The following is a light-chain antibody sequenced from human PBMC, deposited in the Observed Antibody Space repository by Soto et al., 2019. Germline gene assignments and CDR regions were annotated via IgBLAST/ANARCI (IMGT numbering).Light chain of an antibody. J-gene: IGLJ2*01. V-gene: IGLV1-44*01. CDR3: AAWDGSLNGQL. Sequence: QSVLTQPPSASGTPGQRVTISCSGSSSNIGSNYVYWYQQLPGTAPKLLIDSNNQRPSGVPDRFSGSKSDTSASLAIGGLHSEDEVDYYCAAWDGSLNGQLFGGGTKVTVL. CDR1: SSNIGSNY. CDR2: SNN.